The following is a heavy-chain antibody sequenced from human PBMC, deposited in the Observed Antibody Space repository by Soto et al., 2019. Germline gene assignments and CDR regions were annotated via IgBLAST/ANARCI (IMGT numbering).Heavy chain of an antibody. J-gene: IGHJ1*01. CDR2: INHSGST. CDR3: AIQRQGYFQH. CDR1: GGSFSGYY. Sequence: PSETLSLTCAVYGGSFSGYYWSWIRQPPGKGLEWIGEINHSGSTNYNPSLKSRVTISVDPAKNQFSLKLSSVTAADTAVYYCAIQRQGYFQHWGQGTLVTVSS. V-gene: IGHV4-34*01.